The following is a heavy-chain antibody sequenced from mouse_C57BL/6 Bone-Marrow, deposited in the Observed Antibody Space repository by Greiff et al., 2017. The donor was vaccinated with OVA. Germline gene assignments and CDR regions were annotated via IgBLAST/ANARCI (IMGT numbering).Heavy chain of an antibody. CDR1: GYTFTSYW. CDR2: IYPGSGST. CDR3: AIYYYGSREFAY. J-gene: IGHJ3*01. D-gene: IGHD1-1*01. Sequence: QVQLKQPGAELVKPGASVKMSCKASGYTFTSYWITWVKQRPGQGLEWIGDIYPGSGSTNYNEKFKSKATLTVDTSSSTAYMQLSSLTSEDSAVYYCAIYYYGSREFAYWGQGTLVTVSA. V-gene: IGHV1-55*01.